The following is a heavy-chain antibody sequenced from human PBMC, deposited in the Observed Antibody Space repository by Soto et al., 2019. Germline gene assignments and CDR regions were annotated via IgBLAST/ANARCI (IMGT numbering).Heavy chain of an antibody. CDR1: GYTFTSYG. CDR2: ISAYNGNT. V-gene: IGHV1-18*01. J-gene: IGHJ4*02. D-gene: IGHD3-10*01. CDR3: ARDGHYGSGSYPLAHFEY. Sequence: ASVKVSSKASGYTFTSYGISWVRQAPGQGLGWMGWISAYNGNTNYAQKLQGRVTMTTDTSTSTAYMELRSLRSDDTAVYYCARDGHYGSGSYPLAHFEYWGQGTLVTVSS.